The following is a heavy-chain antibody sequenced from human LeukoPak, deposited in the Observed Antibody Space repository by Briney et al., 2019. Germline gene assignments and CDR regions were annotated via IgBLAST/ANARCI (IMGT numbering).Heavy chain of an antibody. CDR3: AKDPHDIVVVPAADDIQYYYYYYMDV. CDR1: GFTFSNYG. V-gene: IGHV3-30*02. D-gene: IGHD2-2*01. J-gene: IGHJ6*03. Sequence: GGSLRLSCAASGFTFSNYGMHWVRQAPGKGLEWVAFIRYDGSNKYYADSVKGRFTISRDNSKNTLYLQMNSLRAEDTAVYYCAKDPHDIVVVPAADDIQYYYYYYMDVWGKGTTVTVSS. CDR2: IRYDGSNK.